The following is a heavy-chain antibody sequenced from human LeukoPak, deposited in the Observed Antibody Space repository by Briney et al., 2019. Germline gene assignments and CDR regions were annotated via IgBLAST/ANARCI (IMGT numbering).Heavy chain of an antibody. CDR3: TYYDTSGYYYPH. J-gene: IGHJ4*02. CDR2: VRSRAKSYAT. CDR1: LFTFSVST. Sequence: GGSLRLSCAASLFTFSVSTLHEVRQASGKGLEWVGRVRSRAKSYATAYVASVKGRFTISRDDSTNTAYLQMNSLKIEDTALYYCTYYDTSGYYYPHWGQGTQVTVSS. V-gene: IGHV3-73*01. D-gene: IGHD3-22*01.